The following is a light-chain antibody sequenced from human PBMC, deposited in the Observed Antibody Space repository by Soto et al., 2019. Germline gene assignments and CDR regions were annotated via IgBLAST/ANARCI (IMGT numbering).Light chain of an antibody. Sequence: DIQMTQSPSTLSASVGDRVTITCRASQTIDSWLAWYQQRPGKPPNLLIYKASTLQSGVPSRSSGSGSGTNFTLTIRNLQPEDFATYYCLQTYSNPWTFGQGTKVDIK. J-gene: IGKJ1*01. CDR3: LQTYSNPWT. CDR1: QTIDSW. V-gene: IGKV1-5*03. CDR2: KAS.